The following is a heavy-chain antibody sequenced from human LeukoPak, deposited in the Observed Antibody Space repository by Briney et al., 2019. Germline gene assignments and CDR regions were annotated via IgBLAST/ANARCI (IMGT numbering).Heavy chain of an antibody. CDR2: IYHSGST. D-gene: IGHD6-19*01. J-gene: IGHJ4*02. V-gene: IGHV4-38-2*02. Sequence: SETLSLTCTISGYSISSGYYWGWIRQPPGKGLEWIGSIYHSGSTYYNPSLKSRVTISLDTSENQFSLKLTSVTAADTAVYYCARDLYSSGWGYFDYWGQGTLVTVSS. CDR3: ARDLYSSGWGYFDY. CDR1: GYSISSGYY.